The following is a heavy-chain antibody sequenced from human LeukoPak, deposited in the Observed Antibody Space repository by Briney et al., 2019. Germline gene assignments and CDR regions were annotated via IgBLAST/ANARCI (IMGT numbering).Heavy chain of an antibody. CDR3: VRGTSDWKGVDY. CDR2: ISPNGEIT. J-gene: IGHJ4*02. Sequence: GGSLRLSCAASEFTFSTYRMHWVRQAPGKGLVWVTNISPNGEITYYADSVKGRFTISRDSAKSTLYLEMNSLRAEDTAVYYCVRGTSDWKGVDYWGQGTPVNVPS. CDR1: EFTFSTYR. V-gene: IGHV3-74*01. D-gene: IGHD6-19*01.